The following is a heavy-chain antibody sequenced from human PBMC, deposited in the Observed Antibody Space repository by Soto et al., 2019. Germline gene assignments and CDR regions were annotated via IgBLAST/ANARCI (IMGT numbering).Heavy chain of an antibody. CDR2: ISYDGSNK. J-gene: IGHJ4*02. CDR3: ARESGLRWLQLEPFDY. V-gene: IGHV3-30*03. Sequence: PGGSLRLSCAASGFTFSSYSMNWVRQAQGKGRGWVAVISYDGSNKYYADSVTGRFTISRDNSKNTLYLQMNSLRAEDTAVYYCARESGLRWLQLEPFDYWGQGTLVTVSS. D-gene: IGHD5-12*01. CDR1: GFTFSSYS.